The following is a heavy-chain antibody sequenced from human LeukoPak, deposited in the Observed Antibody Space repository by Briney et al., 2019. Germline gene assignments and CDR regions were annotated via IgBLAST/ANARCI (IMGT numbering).Heavy chain of an antibody. D-gene: IGHD3-10*01. J-gene: IGHJ5*02. CDR2: IKQDGSEK. CDR1: GFTFSSYW. CDR3: ARRGYYGSGSYWENWFDP. Sequence: GGSLRLSCAVSGFTFSSYWMSWVRQAPGKGLEWVANIKQDGSEKYYVDSVKGRFTISRDNAKNSLYLQMNSLRAEDTAVYYCARRGYYGSGSYWENWFDPWGQGTLVTVSS. V-gene: IGHV3-7*01.